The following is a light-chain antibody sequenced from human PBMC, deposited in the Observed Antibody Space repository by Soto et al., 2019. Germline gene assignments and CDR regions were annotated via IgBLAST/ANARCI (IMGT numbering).Light chain of an antibody. V-gene: IGLV2-23*01. CDR3: CSYAGRTNFVL. CDR1: SSDVGGSTL. J-gene: IGLJ3*02. Sequence: QSALTQPASVSGSPGQSITISCTGASSDVGGSTLVSWFQQHPGKAPKLIIFEASRRPSGVSNRFSGSTSDNTASLTISGLQAEDEAVYYCCSYAGRTNFVLFGGGTKLTVL. CDR2: EAS.